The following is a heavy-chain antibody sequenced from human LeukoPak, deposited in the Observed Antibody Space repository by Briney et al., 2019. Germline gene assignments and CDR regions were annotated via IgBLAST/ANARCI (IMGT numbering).Heavy chain of an antibody. D-gene: IGHD5-18*01. Sequence: PSETLSLTCTVSGGSISSYYWSWIRQPPGKGLEWIGYIYGDGSTIYNPSLRSRVSISLHTSKTQFSLNLSSVTAAGTAVYYCARYSYGGLYFDYWGQGTQVAVSS. J-gene: IGHJ4*02. CDR3: ARYSYGGLYFDY. CDR2: IYGDGST. CDR1: GGSISSYY. V-gene: IGHV4-59*01.